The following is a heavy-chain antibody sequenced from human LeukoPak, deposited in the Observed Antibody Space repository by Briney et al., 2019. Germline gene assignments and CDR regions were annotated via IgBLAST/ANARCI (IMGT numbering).Heavy chain of an antibody. Sequence: GGSLTLSCAVSGFTFSSYGMHWVRQAPGKGLEWMAVISYDGTNKYYADSVKGRFTISRDKSKNTLYLQMNSLRAEDTAVYYCAKDLNYDFWSGLGNWGQGTLVTVSS. CDR1: GFTFSSYG. CDR3: AKDLNYDFWSGLGN. V-gene: IGHV3-30*18. D-gene: IGHD3-3*01. CDR2: ISYDGTNK. J-gene: IGHJ4*02.